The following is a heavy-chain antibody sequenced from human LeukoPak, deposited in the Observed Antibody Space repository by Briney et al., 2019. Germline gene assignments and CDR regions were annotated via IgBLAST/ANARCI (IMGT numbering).Heavy chain of an antibody. CDR3: ARGSGAYGDFDY. D-gene: IGHD6-19*01. J-gene: IGHJ4*02. CDR2: INSDGSST. CDR1: GFTFSRHG. V-gene: IGHV3-74*01. Sequence: GGSLRLSCAPSGFTFSRHGMHWVRQAPGKGLVWVSRINSDGSSTNYADSVGGRFTISRDNAKNTVYLQVNSLRVEDTAVYYCARGSGAYGDFDYWGQGTLVTVSS.